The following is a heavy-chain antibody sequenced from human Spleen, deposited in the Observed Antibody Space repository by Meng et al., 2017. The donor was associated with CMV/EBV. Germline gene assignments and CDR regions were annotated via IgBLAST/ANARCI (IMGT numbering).Heavy chain of an antibody. Sequence: ASGYTCTSYYMHWVRQAPGQGLEWMGIIKPSGGSTSYAQKFQGRVTMTRDTSTSTVYMELISLSSEDTAVYYCARNTCSTSCYSLDYWGQGTLVTVSS. J-gene: IGHJ4*02. D-gene: IGHD2-2*01. V-gene: IGHV1-46*01. CDR2: IKPSGGST. CDR1: GYTCTSYY. CDR3: ARNTCSTSCYSLDY.